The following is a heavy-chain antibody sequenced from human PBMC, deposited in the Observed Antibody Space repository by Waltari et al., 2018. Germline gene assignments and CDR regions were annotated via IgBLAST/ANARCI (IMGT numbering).Heavy chain of an antibody. CDR2: IYYSGST. CDR1: GGSISSSSYY. CDR3: ATKRESSASGFDY. V-gene: IGHV4-39*01. J-gene: IGHJ4*02. D-gene: IGHD6-19*01. Sequence: QLQLQESGPGLVKPSETLSFTCTVSGGSISSSSYYWGWSRRPPGKGLGWIGSIYYSGSTYSTPSLKSRVTRSVDTSKNQFSLKLSSVTAADTAVYYCATKRESSASGFDYWGQGTLVTVSS.